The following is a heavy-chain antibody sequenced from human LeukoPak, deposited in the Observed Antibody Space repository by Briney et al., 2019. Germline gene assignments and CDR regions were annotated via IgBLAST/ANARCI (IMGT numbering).Heavy chain of an antibody. J-gene: IGHJ1*01. CDR2: ISRNGRHV. CDR1: GFTFSNYW. Sequence: PGGSLRLSCVASGFTFSNYWMNWVRQAPGKGLEWVSSISRNGRHVYYGGSVWGRFTISRDDARNSLFLEMNSLRAEDMAVYYCVRDFMGMGGTTAYLHYWGQGTLVTVSS. V-gene: IGHV3-21*01. D-gene: IGHD1-26*01. CDR3: VRDFMGMGGTTAYLHY.